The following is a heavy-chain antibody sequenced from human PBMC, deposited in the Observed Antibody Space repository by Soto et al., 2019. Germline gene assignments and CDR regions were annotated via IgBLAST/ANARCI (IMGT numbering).Heavy chain of an antibody. CDR3: ARGEEPR. CDR1: GFTFSNSW. J-gene: IGHJ4*02. V-gene: IGHV3-74*01. CDR2: INSDRTIT. Sequence: GGSLRLSCVASGFTFSNSWMYWVRQGPGRRLVCASNINSDRTITNYADSVKGRFTVSRDNAKKTLYLEMNSLRPEDTGVYYCARGEEPRWGQGTPVTVSS. D-gene: IGHD1-26*01.